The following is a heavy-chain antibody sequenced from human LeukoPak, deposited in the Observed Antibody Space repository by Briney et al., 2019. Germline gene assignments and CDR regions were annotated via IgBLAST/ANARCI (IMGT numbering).Heavy chain of an antibody. Sequence: SETLSLTCAVYGGSFSGYYWSWIRQPPGKGLEWIGEINHSGSTNYNPSLKSRVTISVDTSKNQFSLKLSSVTAADTAVYYCARSFLGYCSSTSCPFDYWGQGTLVTVSS. CDR3: ARSFLGYCSSTSCPFDY. J-gene: IGHJ4*02. CDR2: INHSGST. CDR1: GGSFSGYY. V-gene: IGHV4-34*01. D-gene: IGHD2-2*01.